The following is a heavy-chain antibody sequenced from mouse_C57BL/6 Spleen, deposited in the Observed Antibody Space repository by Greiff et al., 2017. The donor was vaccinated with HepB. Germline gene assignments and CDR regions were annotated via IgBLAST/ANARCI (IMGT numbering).Heavy chain of an antibody. D-gene: IGHD2-2*01. CDR2: IYPRDGST. CDR3: ASVYYGSAWFAY. Sequence: VQLQQSDAELVKPGASVKISCKASGYTFTDHTIHWMKQRPEQGLEWIGYIYPRDGSTQYNEKFKGKATLTADKSSSTAYMQLNSLTSEDSAVYFCASVYYGSAWFAYWGQGTLVTVSA. V-gene: IGHV1-78*01. CDR1: GYTFTDHT. J-gene: IGHJ3*01.